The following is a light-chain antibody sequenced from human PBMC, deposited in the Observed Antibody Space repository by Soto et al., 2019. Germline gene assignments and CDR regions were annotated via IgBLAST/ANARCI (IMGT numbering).Light chain of an antibody. J-gene: IGKJ2*01. CDR1: QTISNW. Sequence: DIQMTQSPSTLSASVGDRVTITCRVSQTISNWLAWYQQKPGKAPKLLIYDASSLESGVPSRFSGSGSGTEFTLTISSLQPDDFATYSCQQYNSYSTYTFGQGTKLEIK. V-gene: IGKV1-5*01. CDR2: DAS. CDR3: QQYNSYSTYT.